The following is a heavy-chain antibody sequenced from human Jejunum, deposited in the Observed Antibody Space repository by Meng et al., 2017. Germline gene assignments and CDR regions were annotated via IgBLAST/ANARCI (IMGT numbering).Heavy chain of an antibody. CDR1: GGSFSTYD. Sequence: QVQVQQLGAGLCKTTEALSLTFAFQGGSFSTYDWSWNRQPPGKGLEWLGQIHHSGSINDNPSLKGRVTMSVDMSKNQFSLKLSSVAAADTAAYYCARGQDRAKTGYWGQGTLVTVSS. D-gene: IGHD4/OR15-4a*01. CDR3: ARGQDRAKTGY. V-gene: IGHV4-34*01. J-gene: IGHJ4*02. CDR2: IHHSGSI.